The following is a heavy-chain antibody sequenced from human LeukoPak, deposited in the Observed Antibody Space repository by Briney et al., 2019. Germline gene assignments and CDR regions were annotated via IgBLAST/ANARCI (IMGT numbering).Heavy chain of an antibody. Sequence: ASVKVSCTASGYTFTGYYMHWVRQAPGQGLEWMGWINPNSGGTNYAQKFQGRVTMTRDTSISTAYMELSRLRSDDTAVYYCARGFIVGATPYYYYGMDVWGQGTTVTVSS. J-gene: IGHJ6*02. CDR1: GYTFTGYY. D-gene: IGHD1-26*01. CDR2: INPNSGGT. V-gene: IGHV1-2*02. CDR3: ARGFIVGATPYYYYGMDV.